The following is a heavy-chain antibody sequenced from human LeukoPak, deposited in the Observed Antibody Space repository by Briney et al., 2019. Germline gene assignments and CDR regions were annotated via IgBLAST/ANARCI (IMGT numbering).Heavy chain of an antibody. D-gene: IGHD6-6*01. CDR1: GGSINTSDYF. CDR2: IFYSGNT. J-gene: IGHJ4*02. CDR3: ATNARHCSDY. Sequence: PSETLSLTCTVCGGSINTSDYFWLWPRPPPEKGREWIVYIFYSGNTYHTPSLETRLIISIHTSENMFPLRLSSVTAADAAVYSWATNARHCSDYWGQGTLVTVST. V-gene: IGHV4-30-4*08.